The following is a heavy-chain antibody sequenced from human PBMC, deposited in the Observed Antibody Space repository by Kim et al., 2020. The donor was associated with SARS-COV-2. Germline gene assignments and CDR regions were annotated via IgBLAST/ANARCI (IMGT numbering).Heavy chain of an antibody. D-gene: IGHD5-18*01. CDR1: GYSFTSYW. J-gene: IGHJ6*02. V-gene: IGHV5-51*01. CDR2: IYPGDSDT. CDR3: ARHVPSGYSYGLFLPYYYYGMDV. Sequence: GESLKISCKGSGYSFTSYWIGWVRQMPGKGLEWMGIIYPGDSDTRYSPSFQGQVTISADKSISTAYLQWSSLKASDTAMYYCARHVPSGYSYGLFLPYYYYGMDVWGQGTTVTVSS.